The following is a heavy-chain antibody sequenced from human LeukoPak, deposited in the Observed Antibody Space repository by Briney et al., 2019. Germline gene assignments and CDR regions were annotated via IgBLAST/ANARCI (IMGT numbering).Heavy chain of an antibody. Sequence: PGESLKISCQASGYDFTTHWIGWVRQMSGKGLELMGIISPGDSDTRYNPSFQGQVTLSADKSITPAYLHWSSLKASVTAMYYCARLPVVNYYDSGGYSDYFDYWGQGTLVTVSS. D-gene: IGHD3-22*01. CDR3: ARLPVVNYYDSGGYSDYFDY. CDR1: GYDFTTHW. J-gene: IGHJ4*02. CDR2: ISPGDSDT. V-gene: IGHV5-51*01.